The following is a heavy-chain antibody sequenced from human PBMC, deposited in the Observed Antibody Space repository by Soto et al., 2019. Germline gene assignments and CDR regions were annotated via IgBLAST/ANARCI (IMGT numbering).Heavy chain of an antibody. CDR2: ISSSSSYI. J-gene: IGHJ4*02. Sequence: PGGSLRLSCAASGFTFSSYSMNWVRQAPGKGLEWVSSISSSSSYIYYADSVKGRFTISRDNAKNSLYLQMNSLRAEDTAVYYCARDLAGSSSWYAFDYWGQGTLVTVSS. CDR3: ARDLAGSSSWYAFDY. V-gene: IGHV3-21*01. CDR1: GFTFSSYS. D-gene: IGHD6-13*01.